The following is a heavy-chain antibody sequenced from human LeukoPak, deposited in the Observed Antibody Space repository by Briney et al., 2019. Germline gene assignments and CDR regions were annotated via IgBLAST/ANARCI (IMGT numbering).Heavy chain of an antibody. CDR1: GGSVSSSTYY. CDR3: VRGSTLRHYQY. V-gene: IGHV4-39*01. D-gene: IGHD3-16*01. J-gene: IGHJ4*02. Sequence: SETLSLTCTVSGGSVSSSTYYWGWIRRPPRKGLEWIGSIYYSGSTYYNPSLKSRVTVSVDTSKNQFSLKLSSVTAADTAVYYCVRGSTLRHYQYWGQGTLVTVSS. CDR2: IYYSGST.